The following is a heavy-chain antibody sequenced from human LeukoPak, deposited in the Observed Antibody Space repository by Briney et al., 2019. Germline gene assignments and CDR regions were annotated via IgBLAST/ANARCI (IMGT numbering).Heavy chain of an antibody. CDR1: GYTLTELS. D-gene: IGHD3-10*01. V-gene: IGHV1-24*01. CDR2: FDPEDGET. CDR3: ATAVWGEVRGAVATKWTNWFDP. J-gene: IGHJ5*02. Sequence: GASVKVSCKVSGYTLTELSMHWVRQAPGKGLEWMGGFDPEDGETIYAQKFQGRVTMTEDTSTDTAYMELSSLRSEDTAVYYCATAVWGEVRGAVATKWTNWFDPWGQGTLVTVSS.